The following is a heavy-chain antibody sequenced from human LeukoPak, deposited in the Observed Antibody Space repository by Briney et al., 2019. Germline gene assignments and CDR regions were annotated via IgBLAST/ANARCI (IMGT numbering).Heavy chain of an antibody. J-gene: IGHJ3*02. CDR1: GYTFTSYD. CDR3: ARGSRYCSGTSCYSLDI. V-gene: IGHV1-8*01. Sequence: ASVKVSCKASGYTFTSYDINWVRQATGQGLEWMGWMNPNSGNTGYAQKFQGRVTMTMNTSMSTTYMELSSLRSEDTAVYYCARGSRYCSGTSCYSLDIWGQGTMVTVSS. CDR2: MNPNSGNT. D-gene: IGHD2-2*02.